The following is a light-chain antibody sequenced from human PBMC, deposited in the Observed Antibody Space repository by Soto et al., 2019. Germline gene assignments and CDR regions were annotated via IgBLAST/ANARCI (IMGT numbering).Light chain of an antibody. CDR3: SSYTSTSTLVL. CDR2: DVT. Sequence: QSALTRPASVSGSPGQSITISCTGASSDVGGYKYVSWYQHHPGNAPKLLIYDVTIRPSGVSDRFSGSKSGNTASLTISGLQAEDESTYYCSSYTSTSTLVLFGGGTKLTVL. CDR1: SSDVGGYKY. V-gene: IGLV2-14*03. J-gene: IGLJ2*01.